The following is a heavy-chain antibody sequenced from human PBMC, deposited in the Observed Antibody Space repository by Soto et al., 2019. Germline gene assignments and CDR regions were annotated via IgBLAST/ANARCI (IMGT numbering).Heavy chain of an antibody. D-gene: IGHD3-16*01. J-gene: IGHJ4*02. Sequence: ASVKVSCKASGYTFTNYGLTWVRQAPGQGPEWVGWISAYNGNTHYAQKLQGRVAMTTDTSTSTAYMELRSLSSDDTAVYYCARVKVAGDYYDSGPLYYPLDYWGQGTLVTVSS. CDR1: GYTFTNYG. CDR3: ARVKVAGDYYDSGPLYYPLDY. CDR2: ISAYNGNT. V-gene: IGHV1-18*01.